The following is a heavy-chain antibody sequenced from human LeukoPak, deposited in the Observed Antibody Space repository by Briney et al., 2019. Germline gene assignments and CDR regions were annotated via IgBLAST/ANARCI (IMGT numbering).Heavy chain of an antibody. J-gene: IGHJ4*02. V-gene: IGHV3-9*01. Sequence: GGSLRLSCAGSGFIINNYAMHWVRQPPGKGLEWVSGISWNSGTIDYADSVRGRFTISRDNAKNSLYLQMDSLRVEDTAFYYCAKDNRRHYTSGPNPDSLHWGQGALVTVSS. CDR1: GFIINNYA. CDR3: AKDNRRHYTSGPNPDSLH. CDR2: ISWNSGTI. D-gene: IGHD6-19*01.